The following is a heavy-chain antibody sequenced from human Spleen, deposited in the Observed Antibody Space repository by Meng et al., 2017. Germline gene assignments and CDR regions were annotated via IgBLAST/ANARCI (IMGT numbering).Heavy chain of an antibody. CDR1: GCTLRNYA. V-gene: IGHV1-69*01. D-gene: IGHD4-11*01. CDR2: IIPFLGIT. Sequence: VHRVPVWAGAKHPRSSVNVPCQASGCTLRNYALSWVRQAPGQGREWMGGIIPFLGITNYAQKFQGRVTITADESTSTAYMEVSSLRSEDSAVYYCARGPTTMAHDFDYWGQGTLVTVSS. CDR3: ARGPTTMAHDFDY. J-gene: IGHJ4*02.